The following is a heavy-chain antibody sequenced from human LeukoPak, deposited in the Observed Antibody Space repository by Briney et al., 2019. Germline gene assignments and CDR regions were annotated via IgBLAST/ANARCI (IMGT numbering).Heavy chain of an antibody. J-gene: IGHJ3*02. CDR3: ARDRAVSGYHDAFDI. D-gene: IGHD3-22*01. V-gene: IGHV3-48*01. CDR2: ISSSSSTI. CDR1: GFTFSSYS. Sequence: GGSLRLSCAASGFTFSSYSMNWVRQAPGKGLEWVSYISSSSSTIYYADSVKGRFTISRDNAKNSLYLQMNSLRAEDTAVYYCARDRAVSGYHDAFDIWVQVTMDNVST.